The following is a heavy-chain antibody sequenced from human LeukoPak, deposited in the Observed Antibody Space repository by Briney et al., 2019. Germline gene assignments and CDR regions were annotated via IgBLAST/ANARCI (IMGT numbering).Heavy chain of an antibody. CDR1: GFTVSSDY. V-gene: IGHV3-66*01. CDR2: IYSGGHT. CDR3: ARGRQGQWLVDAFDI. D-gene: IGHD6-19*01. J-gene: IGHJ3*02. Sequence: GGSLRLSCATSGFTVSSDYMSWVRQAPGKGLEWVSVIYSGGHTHYADSLKGRFTISRDNSKNMVYLQMNSLRVEDTAVYYCARGRQGQWLVDAFDIWGQGTMVTVCS.